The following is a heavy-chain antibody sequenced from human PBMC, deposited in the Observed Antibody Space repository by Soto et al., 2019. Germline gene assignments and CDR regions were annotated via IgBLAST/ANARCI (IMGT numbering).Heavy chain of an antibody. CDR3: ARPDYGGFGL. Sequence: QLQLQESGPGLVKPSETLSLTCTVSGGSISRSSYYWGWIRQPPGKGLEWIGSIYYSGSTYYNPSLKSRVTISVDTSKNQFSLKLSSVTAADTSVYYCARPDYGGFGLWGQGTLVTVSS. J-gene: IGHJ4*02. CDR1: GGSISRSSYY. D-gene: IGHD4-17*01. V-gene: IGHV4-39*01. CDR2: IYYSGST.